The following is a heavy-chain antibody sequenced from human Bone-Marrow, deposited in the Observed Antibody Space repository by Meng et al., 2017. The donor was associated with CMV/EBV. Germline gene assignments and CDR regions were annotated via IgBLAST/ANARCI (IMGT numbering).Heavy chain of an antibody. CDR2: IYYSGST. D-gene: IGHD2-2*01. CDR3: ARHQGGSTSRFNFDY. CDR1: GGSISSSSYY. V-gene: IGHV4-39*01. Sequence: SETLSLTCTVSGGSISSSSYYWGWIRPPPGKGLEWIGSIYYSGSTYYNPSLKSRVIISVDTSKNQFSLKLSSVTAADTAVYYCARHQGGSTSRFNFDYWGQGTLVTVSS. J-gene: IGHJ4*02.